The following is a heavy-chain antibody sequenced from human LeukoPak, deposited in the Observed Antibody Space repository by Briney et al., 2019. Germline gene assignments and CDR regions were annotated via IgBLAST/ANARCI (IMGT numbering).Heavy chain of an antibody. D-gene: IGHD3-9*01. V-gene: IGHV3-64*01. CDR2: INNNGDST. Sequence: AGGSLRLSCAASGYRFNNYPKHCSRRPQGRDREYVSGINNNGDSTYYANSVKGRFTISRDNSKNTLYLKMGSLTSEDTAVYYCARDYQTGFTGPGGDFWGQGTLVTVSS. J-gene: IGHJ4*02. CDR1: GYRFNNYP. CDR3: ARDYQTGFTGPGGDF.